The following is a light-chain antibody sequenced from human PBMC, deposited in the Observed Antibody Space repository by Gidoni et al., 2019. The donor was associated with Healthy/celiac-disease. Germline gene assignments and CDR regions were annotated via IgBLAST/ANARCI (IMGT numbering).Light chain of an antibody. CDR2: AAS. Sequence: DIQLTQSPSFLSASLGDRVTITCRASQGIRSYLAWYQQKPGKAPKLRIYAASALQSGVPSRFSGSGSGTEFTLTISSLQPEDFATYYCQQRNSYLITFGQGTRLEIK. V-gene: IGKV1-9*01. CDR1: QGIRSY. CDR3: QQRNSYLIT. J-gene: IGKJ5*01.